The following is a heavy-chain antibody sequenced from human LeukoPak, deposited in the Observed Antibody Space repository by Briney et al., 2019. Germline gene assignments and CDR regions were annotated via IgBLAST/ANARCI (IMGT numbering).Heavy chain of an antibody. CDR2: INPSGGST. V-gene: IGHV1-46*01. CDR3: AREGDYVWGSYRYVRY. D-gene: IGHD3-16*02. J-gene: IGHJ4*02. Sequence: GASVKVSCKASGYTFTSYYMHWVRQAPGQGLEWMGIINPSGGSTSYAQKFQGRVTMTRDTSTSTVYMELSSLRSEDTAVYYCAREGDYVWGSYRYVRYWGQGTLVTVSS. CDR1: GYTFTSYY.